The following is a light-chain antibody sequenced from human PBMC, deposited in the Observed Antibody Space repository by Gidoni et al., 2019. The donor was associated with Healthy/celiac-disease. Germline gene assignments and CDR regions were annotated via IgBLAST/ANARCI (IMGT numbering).Light chain of an antibody. CDR1: QSVSSS. CDR3: QQYNNWAPYT. J-gene: IGKJ2*01. Sequence: EIVLTHSPATLSVSPGERATLSCRASQSVSSSLAWYQQKPGQAPRLLIYGASTRATGIRARFSGSGSGTGFTLTISSMQSEDFAVYYCQQYNNWAPYTFXQXTKLEIK. V-gene: IGKV3D-15*01. CDR2: GAS.